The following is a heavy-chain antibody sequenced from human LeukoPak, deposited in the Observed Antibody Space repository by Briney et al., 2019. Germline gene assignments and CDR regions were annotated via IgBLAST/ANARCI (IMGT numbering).Heavy chain of an antibody. CDR1: GGSISSYY. D-gene: IGHD6-19*01. CDR2: IYYSGST. V-gene: IGHV4-59*01. Sequence: SETLSLTCTVSGGSISSYYWSWIRPPPGKGLEWIGYIYYSGSTNYNPSLKSRVTISVDTSKNQFSLKLSSVTAADTAVYYCARAIAVAGTGWFDPWGQGTLVTVSS. CDR3: ARAIAVAGTGWFDP. J-gene: IGHJ5*02.